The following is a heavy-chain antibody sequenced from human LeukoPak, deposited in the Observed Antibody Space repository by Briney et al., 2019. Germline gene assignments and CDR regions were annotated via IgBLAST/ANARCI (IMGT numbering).Heavy chain of an antibody. CDR2: IYKSGSS. V-gene: IGHV4-4*07. CDR3: ARSRQASGLFNS. J-gene: IGHJ5*01. Sequence: SETLSLTCSVSGGSISTYYWSWIRQSAGKGLEWIGRIYKSGSSNYNPSLKSRVSMSVDSSKNHFSLNLTSVTAEDTAVYYCARSRQASGLFNSWGQGTLVVVSS. D-gene: IGHD3-10*01. CDR1: GGSISTYY.